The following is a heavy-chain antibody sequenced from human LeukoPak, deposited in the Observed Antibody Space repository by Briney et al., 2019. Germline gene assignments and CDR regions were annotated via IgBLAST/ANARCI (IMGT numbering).Heavy chain of an antibody. CDR3: AKIGYYYDSSGYYYFDY. D-gene: IGHD3-22*01. V-gene: IGHV3-23*01. J-gene: IGHJ4*02. Sequence: GGSRRLSCAASGFTFSSYWMSWVRQAPGKGLEWVSKISGSGGSTYYADSVKGRFTISRDSSKNTLYLQMNSLRVEDTAVYYCAKIGYYYDSSGYYYFDYWGQGTLVTVSS. CDR2: ISGSGGST. CDR1: GFTFSSYW.